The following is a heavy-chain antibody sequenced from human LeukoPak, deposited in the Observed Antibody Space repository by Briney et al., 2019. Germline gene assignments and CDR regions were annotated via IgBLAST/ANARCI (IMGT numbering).Heavy chain of an antibody. CDR2: IIPIFGTA. CDR3: AREPQVRGQEGFDI. V-gene: IGHV1-69*06. J-gene: IGHJ3*02. D-gene: IGHD3-10*01. CDR1: GGSFNSYA. Sequence: SVKVSCKASGGSFNSYAISWVRQAPGQGLEWMGGIIPIFGTANYAQKFQGRVTITADKSTNTAYMEPSSLRSEDTAVYYCAREPQVRGQEGFDIWGQGTMVTVSS.